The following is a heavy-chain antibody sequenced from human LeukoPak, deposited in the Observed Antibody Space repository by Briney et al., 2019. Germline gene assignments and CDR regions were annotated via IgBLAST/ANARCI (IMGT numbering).Heavy chain of an antibody. CDR1: GXTVSSNY. CDR2: IYSGGST. V-gene: IGHV3-66*01. CDR3: YSMIVLGIRVINDY. D-gene: IGHD3-22*01. J-gene: IGHJ4*02. Sequence: GGSLRLSCAASGXTVSSNYVSWVRQAPGKGLESVSVIYSGGSTYYADSVKGRFTISRDNSKNTLYLQMNSLRAEDTAVYYCYSMIVLGIRVINDYWGQGTLVTVSS.